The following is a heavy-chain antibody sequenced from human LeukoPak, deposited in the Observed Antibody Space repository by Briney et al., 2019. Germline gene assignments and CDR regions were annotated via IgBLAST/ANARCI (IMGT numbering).Heavy chain of an antibody. Sequence: PSETLSLTCTVSGGSISSYYWSWIRQPPGKGLEWIGEINHSGSTNYNPSLKSRVTISVDTSKNQFSLKLSSVTAADTAVYYCARPYSSGWYPDPLYYWGQGTLVTVSS. V-gene: IGHV4-34*01. J-gene: IGHJ4*02. CDR1: GGSISSYY. D-gene: IGHD6-19*01. CDR3: ARPYSSGWYPDPLYY. CDR2: INHSGST.